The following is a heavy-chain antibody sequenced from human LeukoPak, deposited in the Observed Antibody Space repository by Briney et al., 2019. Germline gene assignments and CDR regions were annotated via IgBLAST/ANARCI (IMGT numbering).Heavy chain of an antibody. CDR3: ARDLTYGGKRGYYFDY. CDR2: IYTSGST. Sequence: SETLSLTCTVSGGSISSYYWSWIRQPAGKGLEWIGRIYTSGSTNYNPSLKSRVTMSVDTSKNQFSLKLSSVTAADTAVYYCARDLTYGGKRGYYFDYWGQGTLVTVSS. D-gene: IGHD4-23*01. CDR1: GGSISSYY. V-gene: IGHV4-4*07. J-gene: IGHJ4*02.